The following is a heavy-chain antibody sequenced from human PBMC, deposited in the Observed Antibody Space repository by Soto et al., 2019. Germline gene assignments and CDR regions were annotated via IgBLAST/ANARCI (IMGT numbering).Heavy chain of an antibody. V-gene: IGHV3-23*01. D-gene: IGHD3-10*01. CDR3: ARWFTYGNFADFDY. J-gene: IGHJ4*02. CDR2: ISGNGGDT. Sequence: GGSLRLSCEASGFTFSNYAMNWVRQAPGKGLEWVSVISGNGGDTYYADSVKGRFTISRDNAKNTLYLQMSGLRADDTAVYYCARWFTYGNFADFDYWGQGPQVTLSS. CDR1: GFTFSNYA.